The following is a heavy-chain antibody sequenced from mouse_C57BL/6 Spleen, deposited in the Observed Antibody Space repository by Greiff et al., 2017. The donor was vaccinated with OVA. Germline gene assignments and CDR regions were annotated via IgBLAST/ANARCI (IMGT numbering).Heavy chain of an antibody. D-gene: IGHD3-2*02. Sequence: VMLVESGAELVRPGTSVKMSCKASGYTFTNYWIGWAKQRPGHGLEWIGDIYPGGGYTNYNEKFKGKATLTADKSSSTAYMQFRSLTSEDSAIYYCARGAAAQAPFDYWGQGTTLTVSS. J-gene: IGHJ2*01. CDR2: IYPGGGYT. CDR3: ARGAAAQAPFDY. CDR1: GYTFTNYW. V-gene: IGHV1-63*01.